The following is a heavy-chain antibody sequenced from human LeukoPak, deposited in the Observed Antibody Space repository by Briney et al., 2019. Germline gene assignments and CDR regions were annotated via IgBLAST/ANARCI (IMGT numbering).Heavy chain of an antibody. J-gene: IGHJ4*02. D-gene: IGHD6-19*01. CDR1: GFTFGDYA. V-gene: IGHV4-34*01. CDR3: ARGWWLVRGYFDY. Sequence: GSLRLSCTVSGFTFGDYAINWVRQPPGKGLEWIGEINHSGSTNYNPSLKSRVTISVDTSKNQFSLKLSSVTAADTAVYYCARGWWLVRGYFDYWGQGTLVTVSS. CDR2: INHSGST.